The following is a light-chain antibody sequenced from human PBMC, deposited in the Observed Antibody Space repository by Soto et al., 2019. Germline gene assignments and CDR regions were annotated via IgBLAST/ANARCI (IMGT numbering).Light chain of an antibody. V-gene: IGLV1-51*01. CDR3: GTWESYLSVGV. CDR2: DNN. Sequence: SVLTQPPSVSAAPGQTVTISCSGSGSNIGSNSVSWYQQVPGTAPKLLLYDNNKRPSGIPDRFFGSKSGTSATLGIAGLQTAGEADYYCGTWESYLSVGVFGGGTKLTVL. J-gene: IGLJ3*02. CDR1: GSNIGSNS.